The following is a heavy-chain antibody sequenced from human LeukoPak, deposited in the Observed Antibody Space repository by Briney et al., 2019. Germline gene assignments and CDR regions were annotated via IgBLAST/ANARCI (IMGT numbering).Heavy chain of an antibody. CDR3: ARGYYYDSSGSPHHDY. D-gene: IGHD3-22*01. CDR2: TSSSSTI. CDR1: GFTFSSYS. V-gene: IGHV3-48*02. Sequence: GGSLRLSCAASGFTFSSYSMNWVRQAPGKGLEWVSYTSSSSTIYYADSVKGRFTIARDNAKNSLYLQMNSLRDEDTAVYYCARGYYYDSSGSPHHDYWGQGTLVTVSS. J-gene: IGHJ4*02.